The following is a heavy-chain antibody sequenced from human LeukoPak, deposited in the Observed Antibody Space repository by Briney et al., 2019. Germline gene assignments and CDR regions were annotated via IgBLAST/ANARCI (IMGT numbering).Heavy chain of an antibody. D-gene: IGHD3-9*01. J-gene: IGHJ6*02. V-gene: IGHV1-2*02. Sequence: ASVKVSCKASGYTFTGYYMHWVRQAPGQGLEWMGWINPNSGGTNYAQKFQGRVTMTRDTSISTAYMELSRLRSDDTAVYYCARGHAYYDILTGYSIYAMDIWGQGTAVTVSS. CDR2: INPNSGGT. CDR1: GYTFTGYY. CDR3: ARGHAYYDILTGYSIYAMDI.